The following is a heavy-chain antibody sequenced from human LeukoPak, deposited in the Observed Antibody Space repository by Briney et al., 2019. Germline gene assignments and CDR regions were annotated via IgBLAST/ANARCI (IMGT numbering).Heavy chain of an antibody. CDR3: ANYRQSITAAGNSREFADY. V-gene: IGHV3-23*01. J-gene: IGHJ4*02. CDR1: GFTFSSYY. D-gene: IGHD6-13*01. CDR2: ISVSGDWT. Sequence: GGSLRLSCEASGFTFSSYYMIWVRQAPGKGLEWVSVISVSGDWTYYADSVKGRFTISRGNSKNTLYLQMNSLRAEDTAVYYCANYRQSITAAGNSREFADYWGQGTLVTVSS.